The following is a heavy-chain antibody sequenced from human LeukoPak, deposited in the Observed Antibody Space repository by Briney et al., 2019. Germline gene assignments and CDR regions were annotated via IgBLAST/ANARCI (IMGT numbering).Heavy chain of an antibody. J-gene: IGHJ2*01. Sequence: SETLSLTCTVSGGSISSYYWSWIRQPPGKGLEWVGYVYNSGDTGKNPSLKSRVTILLDTSKNQCSLKLTSVSAADTAVYYCARLKLGAYFDLWGRGTLVTVSS. V-gene: IGHV4-59*08. D-gene: IGHD3-16*01. CDR1: GGSISSYY. CDR3: ARLKLGAYFDL. CDR2: VYNSGDT.